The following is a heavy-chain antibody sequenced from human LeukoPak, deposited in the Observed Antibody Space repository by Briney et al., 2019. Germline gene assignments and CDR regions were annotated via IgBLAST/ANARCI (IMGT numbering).Heavy chain of an antibody. J-gene: IGHJ4*02. V-gene: IGHV3-48*01. CDR3: ARDVGVGATTAGY. CDR2: ISSSSSTI. D-gene: IGHD1-26*01. Sequence: GGFLRLSCAASGFTFSSYSMNWVRQAPGKGLEWVSYISSSSSTIYYADSVKGRFTISRDNAKNSLYLQMNSLRAEDTAVYYCARDVGVGATTAGYWGQGTLVTVSS. CDR1: GFTFSSYS.